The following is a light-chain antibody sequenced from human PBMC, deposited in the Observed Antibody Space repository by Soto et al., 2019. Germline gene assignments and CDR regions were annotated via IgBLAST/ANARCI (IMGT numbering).Light chain of an antibody. V-gene: IGLV1-44*01. CDR1: SSNIRSNT. Sequence: QSVLTQPPSASGTPGQRVTISCSGSSSNIRSNTVNWYQQLPGTAPKLLIYSNNQRPSGVPVRFSGSKSGTSASLAISGLQSEDEAEYYCAAWDDSLNGHWVFGGGTKLTVL. J-gene: IGLJ3*02. CDR3: AAWDDSLNGHWV. CDR2: SNN.